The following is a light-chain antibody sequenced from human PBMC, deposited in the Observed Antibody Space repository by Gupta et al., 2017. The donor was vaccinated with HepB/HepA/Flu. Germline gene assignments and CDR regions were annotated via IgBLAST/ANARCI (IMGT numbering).Light chain of an antibody. J-gene: IGLJ2*01. CDR2: EVS. Sequence: SALTQPPSVSGSPGQSVTISCTGTSSDVGGYNRVSWYQQPPATARNLIIYEVSNRPSGVPGRFSGSKAGNTASLTISGHQAEDEADYYCNSYTSSSTVVFGGGTKLTVL. V-gene: IGLV2-18*02. CDR3: NSYTSSSTVV. CDR1: SSDVGGYNR.